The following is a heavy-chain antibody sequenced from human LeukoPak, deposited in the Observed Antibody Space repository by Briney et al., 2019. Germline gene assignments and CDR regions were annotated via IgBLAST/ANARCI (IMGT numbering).Heavy chain of an antibody. CDR1: GGSISSYY. CDR2: IYYSGST. Sequence: PSETLSLTCTVSGGSISSYYWSWIRQPPGKGLEWIGYIYYSGSTNYNPSLKSRVTISLDTSKNQFSLKLSSVTAADTAVYYCARRVVVVPAASYYYYYYYMDVWGKGTTVTVSS. J-gene: IGHJ6*03. CDR3: ARRVVVVPAASYYYYYYYMDV. D-gene: IGHD2-2*01. V-gene: IGHV4-59*08.